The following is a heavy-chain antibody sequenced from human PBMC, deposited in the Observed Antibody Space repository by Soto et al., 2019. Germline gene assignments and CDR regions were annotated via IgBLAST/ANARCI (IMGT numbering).Heavy chain of an antibody. V-gene: IGHV1-18*01. Sequence: QVQLVQSGAEVKKPGASVKVSCKSSGYPFTHYGITWVRQAPGQGPEWMGWISPFNGNTNYGQTLQGRVTLTTDTFTSTVYMELRSLRSDDTAVYYCARAQSFDRSYYYGLDVWGQGTTVTVSS. CDR1: GYPFTHYG. CDR3: ARAQSFDRSYYYGLDV. J-gene: IGHJ6*02. CDR2: ISPFNGNT. D-gene: IGHD3-10*01.